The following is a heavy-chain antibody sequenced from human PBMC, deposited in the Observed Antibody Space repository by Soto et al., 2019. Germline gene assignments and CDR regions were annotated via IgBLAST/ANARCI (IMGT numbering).Heavy chain of an antibody. CDR2: IYTSGTT. D-gene: IGHD3-3*01. V-gene: IGHV3-66*01. Sequence: EVQLVESGGGLVQPGKSLRLSCAASGFTFNSNHMSWVRQAPGKGLEWVSVIYTSGTTYYADSVKGRFTISRDNSKNTLFLQRNSLRAEDTAVYYCARDPVLEPSHGMDVWGQGTTVTVSS. J-gene: IGHJ6*02. CDR3: ARDPVLEPSHGMDV. CDR1: GFTFNSNH.